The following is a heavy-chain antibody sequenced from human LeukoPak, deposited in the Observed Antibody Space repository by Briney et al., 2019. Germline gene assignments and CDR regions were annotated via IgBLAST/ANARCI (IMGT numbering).Heavy chain of an antibody. CDR2: IIPIFGTA. Sequence: SVKVSCKASGGTFSSYAISCVRQAPGQGLEWMGGIIPIFGTANYAQKFQGRVTITTDESTSTAYMEPSSLRSEDTAVYYCARVHRSALTTVITPWYYYMDVWGKGTTVTVSS. CDR3: ARVHRSALTTVITPWYYYMDV. CDR1: GGTFSSYA. D-gene: IGHD4-17*01. J-gene: IGHJ6*03. V-gene: IGHV1-69*05.